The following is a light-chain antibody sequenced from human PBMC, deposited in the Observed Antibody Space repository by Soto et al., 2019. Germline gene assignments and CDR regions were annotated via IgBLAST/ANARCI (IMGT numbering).Light chain of an antibody. CDR1: QNINNY. Sequence: DIQIPQSPSSLSASVGARVTVTCRTSQNINNYLNWYQPRPGKAPKLLIYSASTVQSGVPLRFSGSGSGTEFTLTISSLQSEDFAVYYCQQYNNWPFTFGQGTRLEIK. J-gene: IGKJ5*01. CDR2: SAS. CDR3: QQYNNWPFT. V-gene: IGKV1-39*01.